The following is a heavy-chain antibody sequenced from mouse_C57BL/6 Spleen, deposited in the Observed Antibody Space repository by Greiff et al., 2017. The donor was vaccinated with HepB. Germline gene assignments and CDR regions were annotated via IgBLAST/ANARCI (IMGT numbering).Heavy chain of an antibody. CDR3: AGRAFIMDMDG. CDR2: ISSGSSTI. D-gene: IGHD1-1*01. J-gene: IGHJ4*01. V-gene: IGHV5-17*01. Sequence: EVKLVESGGGLVKPGGSLKLSCAASGFTFSDYGMHWVRQAPEKGLEWVAYISSGSSTIYYADTVKGRFTISRDNAKNTLFLQMTSLRSEDTAMYYCAGRAFIMDMDGWGQGTSVTVSS. CDR1: GFTFSDYG.